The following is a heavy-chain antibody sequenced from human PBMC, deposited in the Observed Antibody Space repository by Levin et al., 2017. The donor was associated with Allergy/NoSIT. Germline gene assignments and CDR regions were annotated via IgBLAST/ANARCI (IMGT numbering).Heavy chain of an antibody. Sequence: PGGSLRLSCAVYGGSFSGYYWSWIRQPPGKGLEWIGEINHSGSTNYNPSLKSRVTISVDTSKNQFSLKLSSVTAADTAVYYCARLCLKDIVVVVAATPRDAFDIWGQGTMVTVSS. V-gene: IGHV4-34*01. CDR2: INHSGST. CDR1: GGSFSGYY. CDR3: ARLCLKDIVVVVAATPRDAFDI. J-gene: IGHJ3*02. D-gene: IGHD2-15*01.